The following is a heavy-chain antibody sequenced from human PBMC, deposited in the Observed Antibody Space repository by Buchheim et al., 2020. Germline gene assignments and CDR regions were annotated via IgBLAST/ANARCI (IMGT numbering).Heavy chain of an antibody. CDR1: GYTFTGYY. J-gene: IGHJ6*02. Sequence: QVQLVQSGAEVKKPGASVKVSCKASGYTFTGYYMHWVRQAPGQGLEWMGWINPNSGGTNYAKKFQGRVTMTRDTSIRPPSIELSRLRSDDTAVYYCARAAMSSYYYYGMDVWGQGTT. V-gene: IGHV1-2*02. D-gene: IGHD5/OR15-5a*01. CDR2: INPNSGGT. CDR3: ARAAMSSYYYYGMDV.